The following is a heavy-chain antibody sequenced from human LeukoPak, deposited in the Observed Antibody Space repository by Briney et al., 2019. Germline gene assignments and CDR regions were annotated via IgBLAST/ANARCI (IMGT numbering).Heavy chain of an antibody. CDR2: INHSGST. J-gene: IGHJ5*02. D-gene: IGHD1-1*01. V-gene: IGHV4-34*01. CDR3: ARRKQLVRHWFGP. Sequence: SETLSLTCAVFVGSFSGYYWSWIRQPPGKGLEWIGEINHSGSTNYNPSLKSRVTISADTSKNQFSLKLSSVTAADTAVYYCARRKQLVRHWFGPWGQGTLVTVSS. CDR1: VGSFSGYY.